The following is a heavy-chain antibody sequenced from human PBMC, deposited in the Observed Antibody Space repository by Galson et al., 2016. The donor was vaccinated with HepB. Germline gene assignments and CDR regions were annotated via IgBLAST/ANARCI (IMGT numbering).Heavy chain of an antibody. CDR2: IRGKVYGRT. V-gene: IGHV3-64*01. J-gene: IGHJ4*02. D-gene: IGHD1-26*01. Sequence: SLRLSCAGSGFTFGDYAMSWFRQAPGKGLEWVGFIRGKVYGRTYYANSVKGRFTISRDNSKNTLYLQMGSLRADDMAVYYCARGRGGATQRYFDYWGQGTLVTVSS. CDR3: ARGRGGATQRYFDY. CDR1: GFTFGDYA.